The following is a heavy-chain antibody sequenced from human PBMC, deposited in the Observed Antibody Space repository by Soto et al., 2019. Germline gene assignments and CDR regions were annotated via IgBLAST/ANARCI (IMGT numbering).Heavy chain of an antibody. CDR3: ASGYTGYCSGGTCYWFDP. V-gene: IGHV3-21*01. J-gene: IGHJ5*02. CDR2: ISSSASHI. CDR1: GLTFSNAW. D-gene: IGHD2-15*01. Sequence: GGSLRLSCAASGLTFSNAWMNWVRQAPGKGLEWVSSISSSASHINYADSVKGRFTISRDNAKKSLYLQMNSLRAEDTAVYYCASGYTGYCSGGTCYWFDPWGQGTLVTVSS.